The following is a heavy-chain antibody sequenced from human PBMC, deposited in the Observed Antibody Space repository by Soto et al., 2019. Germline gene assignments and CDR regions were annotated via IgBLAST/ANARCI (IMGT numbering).Heavy chain of an antibody. J-gene: IGHJ4*02. Sequence: QVQLQQWGAGLLKPSETLSLTCAVYGGSFSGYYWSWIRQPTGKGLEWVGEINHSGSTNYNPSLKSRVTISVDTSKNQFSLKLSSVTAADTAVYYCARGLWDDILTGFDYWGQGTLVTVSS. D-gene: IGHD3-9*01. CDR2: INHSGST. CDR1: GGSFSGYY. V-gene: IGHV4-34*01. CDR3: ARGLWDDILTGFDY.